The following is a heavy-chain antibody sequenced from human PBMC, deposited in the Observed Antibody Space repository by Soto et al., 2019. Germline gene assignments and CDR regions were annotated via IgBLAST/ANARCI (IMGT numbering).Heavy chain of an antibody. CDR2: ISHSGMT. J-gene: IGHJ4*02. D-gene: IGHD5-12*01. Sequence: SETLALICTVSGGCMRMSWYYGWWISQTPGAGLEWIASISHSGMTYYRNSLKGRVAISLDRSQNQFSLRLHSVTAADTALYYCETYSYLLETSGYQEVWGQG. V-gene: IGHV4-39*01. CDR1: GGCMRMSWYY. CDR3: ETYSYLLETSGYQEV.